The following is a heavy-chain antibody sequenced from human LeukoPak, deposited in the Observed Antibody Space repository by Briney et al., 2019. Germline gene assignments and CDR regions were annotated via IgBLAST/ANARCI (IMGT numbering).Heavy chain of an antibody. V-gene: IGHV3-23*01. D-gene: IGHD1-14*01. CDR3: ARKNSDYLNNPDY. CDR2: ITTSGVHT. Sequence: GGSLRLSCAASGFTFSSYDMIWVRQAPGQGLEWVSKITTSGVHTVYAESVKGRFTISRDNSKNTLDLQMNSLRAEDSAVYYCARKNSDYLNNPDYWGQGTLVTVSP. CDR1: GFTFSSYD. J-gene: IGHJ4*02.